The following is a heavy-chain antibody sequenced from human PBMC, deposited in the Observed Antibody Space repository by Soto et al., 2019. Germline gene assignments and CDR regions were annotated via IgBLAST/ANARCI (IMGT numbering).Heavy chain of an antibody. V-gene: IGHV5-51*01. Sequence: GESLKNSCQGSGYTFTDYWIAWVRQMPGKGLEWMGSIYPGDSDARYSPSFQGQVTISADKSISAAYLQWSSLKASDTAMFYCAKSFFFVRRGYPHNATLVCDKATILTVS. CDR3: AKSFFFVRRGYPHNATLV. D-gene: IGHD3-3*01. CDR1: GYTFTDYW. CDR2: IYPGDSDA. J-gene: IGHJ6*03.